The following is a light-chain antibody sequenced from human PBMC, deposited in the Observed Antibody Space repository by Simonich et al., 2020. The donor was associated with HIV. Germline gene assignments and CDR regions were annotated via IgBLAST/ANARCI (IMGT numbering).Light chain of an antibody. V-gene: IGKV4-1*01. CDR2: WAS. CDR3: QQYYSTPPT. Sequence: DIVMTQSPDSLAVSLGERATINCKSSQSILYSSNNKNYLAWYQQKPRNPPKLLISWASTRESGVPDRFSGSGSGTDFTLTISSLQAEDVAVYYCQQYYSTPPTFGQGTKVEIK. J-gene: IGKJ1*01. CDR1: QSILYSSNNKNY.